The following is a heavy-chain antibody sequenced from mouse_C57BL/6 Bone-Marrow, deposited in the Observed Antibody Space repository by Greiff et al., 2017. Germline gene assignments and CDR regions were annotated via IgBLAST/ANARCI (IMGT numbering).Heavy chain of an antibody. V-gene: IGHV1-26*01. CDR1: GYTFTDYY. CDR2: INPNNGGT. Sequence: VKLQQSGPELVKPGASVKISCKASGYTFTDYYMNWVKQSHGKSLEWIGDINPNNGGTSYNQKFKGKATLTVDKSSSTAYMELLSLTSEDSAVYYCAWEYDGYFYVWGTGTTVTVSS. D-gene: IGHD2-14*01. J-gene: IGHJ1*03. CDR3: AWEYDGYFYV.